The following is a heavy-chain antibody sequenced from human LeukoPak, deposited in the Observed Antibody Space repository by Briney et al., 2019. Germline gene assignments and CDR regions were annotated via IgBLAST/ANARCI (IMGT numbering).Heavy chain of an antibody. CDR2: ISPDGDTT. Sequence: PGRSLRLSCAAAGFTFSSYGMRWVRHAPGKGLVWVSRISPDGDTTSHADSVKGRFTITSDKARNTLFLQMDSLRGDDTAVYYCTREVETGAGAYLAWGQGALVTVSS. J-gene: IGHJ5*02. CDR3: TREVETGAGAYLA. V-gene: IGHV3-74*01. CDR1: GFTFSSYG. D-gene: IGHD1-26*01.